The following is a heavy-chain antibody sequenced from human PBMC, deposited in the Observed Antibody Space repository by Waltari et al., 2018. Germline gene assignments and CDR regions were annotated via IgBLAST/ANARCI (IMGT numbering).Heavy chain of an antibody. J-gene: IGHJ4*02. CDR2: ISGSGGSI. CDR1: GFTFSSYA. CDR3: AKELPYYDSTGYYYTQYYFDY. V-gene: IGHV3-23*01. D-gene: IGHD3-22*01. Sequence: EVQLLESGGGLVQPGGSLRLSCAASGFTFSSYAMSWVRQAPGKGLEWVSVISGSGGSIYYADSVKGRFTISRDNSKNTLFLQMNSLRAEDTAVYYCAKELPYYDSTGYYYTQYYFDYWGQGTLVSVSS.